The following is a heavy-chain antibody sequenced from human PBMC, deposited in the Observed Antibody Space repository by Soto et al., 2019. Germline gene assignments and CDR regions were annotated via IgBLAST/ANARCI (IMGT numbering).Heavy chain of an antibody. Sequence: SETLSLTCTVSGDSISSYYWSWIRQPPGKGLEWIGYIHYSGSTNYNPSLKSRVTISVDTSKNQFSLKLSSVTAADTAVFYCARGRLMVRGRHWKEDWFVPCGQGTLVTVSS. D-gene: IGHD3-10*01. CDR2: IHYSGST. CDR1: GDSISSYY. J-gene: IGHJ5*02. CDR3: ARGRLMVRGRHWKEDWFVP. V-gene: IGHV4-59*12.